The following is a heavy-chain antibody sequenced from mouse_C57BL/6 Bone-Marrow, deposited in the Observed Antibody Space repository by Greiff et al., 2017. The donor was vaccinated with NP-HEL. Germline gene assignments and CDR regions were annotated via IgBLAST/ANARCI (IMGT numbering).Heavy chain of an antibody. Sequence: QVHVKQPGAELVKPGASVKLSCKASGYTFTSYWMQWVKQRPGQGLEWIGEIDPSDSYTNYNQKFKGKATLTVDTSSSTAYMQLSSLTSEDSAVYYCARPYYYGSSYDYWGQGTTLTVSS. CDR2: IDPSDSYT. CDR3: ARPYYYGSSYDY. J-gene: IGHJ2*01. CDR1: GYTFTSYW. V-gene: IGHV1-50*01. D-gene: IGHD1-1*01.